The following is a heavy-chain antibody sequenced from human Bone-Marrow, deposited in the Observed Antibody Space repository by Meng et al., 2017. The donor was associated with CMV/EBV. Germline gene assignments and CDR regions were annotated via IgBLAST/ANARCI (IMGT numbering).Heavy chain of an antibody. V-gene: IGHV3-73*01. CDR1: GFTFSGSA. CDR3: TRPIVVVPAADNWFDP. J-gene: IGHJ5*02. D-gene: IGHD2-2*01. CDR2: IRSKANSYAT. Sequence: GEFLKISCAASGFTFSGSAMHWVRQASGKGLEWVGRIRSKANSYATAYAASVKGRFTISRDDSKNTAYLQMNSLKTEDTAVYYCTRPIVVVPAADNWFDPWGQGTLVTVSS.